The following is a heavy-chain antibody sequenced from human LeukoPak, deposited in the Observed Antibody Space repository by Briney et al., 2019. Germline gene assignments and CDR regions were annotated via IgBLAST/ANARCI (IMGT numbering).Heavy chain of an antibody. Sequence: ASVKVSCKASGYTFTGYYMHWVRQAPGQGLEWMGWINPNSGGTNYAQKFQGRVTMTRDTSISTAYMELSRLRSDDTAVYYCAAGVTAIPEDAFDIWGQGTMVTVSS. D-gene: IGHD2-21*02. CDR2: INPNSGGT. CDR3: AAGVTAIPEDAFDI. CDR1: GYTFTGYY. J-gene: IGHJ3*02. V-gene: IGHV1-2*02.